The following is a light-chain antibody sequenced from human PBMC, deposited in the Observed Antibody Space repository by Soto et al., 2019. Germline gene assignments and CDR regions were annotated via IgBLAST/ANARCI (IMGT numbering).Light chain of an antibody. V-gene: IGKV3-20*01. CDR1: HSVTSSY. J-gene: IGKJ5*01. CDR2: GAS. CDR3: QQHGTSPIT. Sequence: EIVLTQSPGTLSLSPGERATLSCRASHSVTSSYLAWYQQKPGQAPRLLIYGASNRATGIPDRFSGSGSGTDFTLTISRLEPEDFAVYYCQQHGTSPITFGQGTRLEIK.